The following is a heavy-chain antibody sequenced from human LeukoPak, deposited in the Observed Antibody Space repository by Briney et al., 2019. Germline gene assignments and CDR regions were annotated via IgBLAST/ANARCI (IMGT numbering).Heavy chain of an antibody. V-gene: IGHV1-18*01. Sequence: GASVKVSCKASGYTFTSYGISWVRQAPGQGLERMGWISAYNGNTNYAQKVQGRVTMTTDTSTSTAYMELRSLRSDDTAVYYCARGGSSGPEGWFDPWAQGTLVTVSS. D-gene: IGHD6-19*01. CDR1: GYTFTSYG. J-gene: IGHJ5*02. CDR2: ISAYNGNT. CDR3: ARGGSSGPEGWFDP.